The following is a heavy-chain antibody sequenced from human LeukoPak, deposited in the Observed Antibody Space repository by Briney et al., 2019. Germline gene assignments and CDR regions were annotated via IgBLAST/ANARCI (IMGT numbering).Heavy chain of an antibody. CDR3: ARDAATGTTYYYYGMDV. Sequence: PGGSLRLSCAASGFTFSSYWMSWVRQAPGKGLEWVANIKQDGSEKYYVDSVKGRFTISRDNAKNSLYPQMNSLRAEDTAVYYCARDAATGTTYYYYGMDVWGKGTTVTVSS. V-gene: IGHV3-7*03. CDR2: IKQDGSEK. CDR1: GFTFSSYW. D-gene: IGHD1-1*01. J-gene: IGHJ6*04.